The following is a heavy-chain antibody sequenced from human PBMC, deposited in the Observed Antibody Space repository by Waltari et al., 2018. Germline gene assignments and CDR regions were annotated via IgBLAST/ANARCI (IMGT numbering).Heavy chain of an antibody. Sequence: QVQLQESGPGLVKPSETLSLTCTVSGGPISSYYWSWIRQPPGKGLEWIGYIYYSGSTNYNPSLKSRVTISVDTSKNQFSLKLSSVTAADTAVYYCARLVPLDAFDIWGQGTMVTVSS. CDR2: IYYSGST. D-gene: IGHD1-26*01. J-gene: IGHJ3*02. CDR1: GGPISSYY. V-gene: IGHV4-59*08. CDR3: ARLVPLDAFDI.